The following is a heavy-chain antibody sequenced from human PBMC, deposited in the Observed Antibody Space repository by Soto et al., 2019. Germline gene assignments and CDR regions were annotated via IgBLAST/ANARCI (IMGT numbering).Heavy chain of an antibody. V-gene: IGHV3-74*01. J-gene: IGHJ4*02. CDR3: ARGDYYGSGTTLPY. CDR2: ISTDGSST. CDR1: GFTFSSYW. D-gene: IGHD3-10*01. Sequence: EVQLVESGGGLVQPGGSLRLSCAASGFTFSSYWMHWVRQAPGKGLVWVSRISTDGSSTSYADSVKGRVTISRDNAKNMLYLQVDSLRVEDTAVYYCARGDYYGSGTTLPYWGQGTLVTVSS.